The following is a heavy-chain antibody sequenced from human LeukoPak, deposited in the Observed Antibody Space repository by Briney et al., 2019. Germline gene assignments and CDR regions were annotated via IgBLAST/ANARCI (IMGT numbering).Heavy chain of an antibody. CDR3: ATLLLWFGELPYYGMDV. D-gene: IGHD3-10*01. Sequence: TSVKISCKASGVTFSRYAISCVRHTPGQGLEWRGRIIPILGIANYAQKFQGRVTITADTSTSTAYMELRSLRSDDTAVYYCATLLLWFGELPYYGMDVWGQGTTVTVSS. V-gene: IGHV1-69*04. J-gene: IGHJ6*02. CDR2: IIPILGIA. CDR1: GVTFSRYA.